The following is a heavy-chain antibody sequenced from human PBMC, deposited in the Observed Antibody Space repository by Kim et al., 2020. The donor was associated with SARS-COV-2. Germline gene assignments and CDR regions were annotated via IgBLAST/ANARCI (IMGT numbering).Heavy chain of an antibody. CDR1: GGTFSSYA. V-gene: IGHV1-69*13. CDR3: ASPLSDLDTAMVTSFGPYYYYGMDV. D-gene: IGHD5-18*01. Sequence: SVKVSCKASGGTFSSYAISWVRQAPGQGLEWMGGIIPIFGTANYAQKFQGRVTITADESTSTAYMELSSLRSEDTAVYYCASPLSDLDTAMVTSFGPYYYYGMDVWGQGTTVTVSS. CDR2: IIPIFGTA. J-gene: IGHJ6*02.